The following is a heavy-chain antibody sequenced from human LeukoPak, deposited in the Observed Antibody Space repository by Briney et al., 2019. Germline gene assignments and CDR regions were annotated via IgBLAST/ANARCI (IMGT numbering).Heavy chain of an antibody. CDR1: GGTFSSYA. V-gene: IGHV1-69*05. CDR2: IIPIFGTA. Sequence: ASVKVSCKASGGTFSSYAISWVRQAPGQGLEWMGRIIPIFGTANYAQKFQGRVTITTDESTSTAYMELSSLRSEDTAVYYCARSPGYDSSGYWPHRSSLDYWGQGTLVTVSS. J-gene: IGHJ4*02. CDR3: ARSPGYDSSGYWPHRSSLDY. D-gene: IGHD3-22*01.